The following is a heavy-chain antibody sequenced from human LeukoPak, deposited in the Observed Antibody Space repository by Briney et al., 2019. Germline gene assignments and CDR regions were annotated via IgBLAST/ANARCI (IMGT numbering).Heavy chain of an antibody. V-gene: IGHV4-61*02. J-gene: IGHJ4*02. CDR3: ASSSWLRDANFDN. CDR1: GASIGSGLYY. Sequence: SQTLSLTCSVSGASIGSGLYYWNWIRQPAGKGLEWIGRIFESVKTNYNPSLKSRVTISVDTYKNQFSLKVRSVTAIDTAVYFCASSSWLRDANFDNWGQGTLVTVSS. CDR2: IFESVKT. D-gene: IGHD6-13*01.